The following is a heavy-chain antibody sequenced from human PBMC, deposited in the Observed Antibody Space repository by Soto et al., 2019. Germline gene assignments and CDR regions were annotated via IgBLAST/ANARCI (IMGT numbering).Heavy chain of an antibody. D-gene: IGHD6-13*01. Sequence: SETLSLTCTVSGGSISSYHWSWIRQPPGKGLEWIGYIYYSGSTNYNPSLKSRVTISVDTSKNQFSLKLSSVTAADTAVYYCERHSSSWSRNFDYWGQGTLVTVSS. CDR2: IYYSGST. J-gene: IGHJ4*02. CDR3: ERHSSSWSRNFDY. CDR1: GGSISSYH. V-gene: IGHV4-59*08.